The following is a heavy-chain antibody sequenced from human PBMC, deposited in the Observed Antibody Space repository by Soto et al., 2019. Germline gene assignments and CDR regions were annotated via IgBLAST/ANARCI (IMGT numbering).Heavy chain of an antibody. CDR1: GDSIISSDFY. CDR3: ASHSLPIGKNNWLNP. Sequence: SGSLSLTCTVSGDSIISSDFYWGWVRQPPGKGLEWIGSIFYLGSSYYNPSLKSRVTMSVDTSKNQFSLRLRSVTAADTALYFRASHSLPIGKNNWLNPWGEGNMVT. J-gene: IGHJ5*02. CDR2: IFYLGSS. V-gene: IGHV4-39*01.